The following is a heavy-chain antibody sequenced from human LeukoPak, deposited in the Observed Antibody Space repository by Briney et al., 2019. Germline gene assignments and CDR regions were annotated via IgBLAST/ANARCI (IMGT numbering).Heavy chain of an antibody. CDR3: VKRAYCGGDCYPDY. CDR1: GFTFTTFA. Sequence: GGSLGLSCAASGFTFTTFAMSWVRHTPGKGLQWVSAINHNGASTYYADSVRGRFTISRDNSRNTLYLQLNSLRVEDTAVYYCVKRAYCGGDCYPDYWGQGTLVTVSS. V-gene: IGHV3-23*01. J-gene: IGHJ4*02. CDR2: INHNGAST. D-gene: IGHD2-21*02.